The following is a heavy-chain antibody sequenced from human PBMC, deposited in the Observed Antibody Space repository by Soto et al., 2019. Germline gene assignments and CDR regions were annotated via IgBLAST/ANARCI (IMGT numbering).Heavy chain of an antibody. J-gene: IGHJ6*02. CDR3: ARDGYNHYYYYYGMDV. D-gene: IGHD5-12*01. CDR1: GFTFSSYS. Sequence: GGSLRLSCAASGFTFSSYSMNWVRQAPGKGLEWVSYISSSSSTIYYADSVKGRFTISRDNAKNSLYLQMNSLRAEDTAVYYCARDGYNHYYYYYGMDVWGQGTTVTVSS. CDR2: ISSSSSTI. V-gene: IGHV3-48*01.